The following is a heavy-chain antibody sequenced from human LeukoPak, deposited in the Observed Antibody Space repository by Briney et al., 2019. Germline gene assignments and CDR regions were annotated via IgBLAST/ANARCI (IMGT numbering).Heavy chain of an antibody. CDR1: GYSFTSYW. CDR2: IYPGGSDT. V-gene: IGHV5-51*01. D-gene: IGHD5-24*01. Sequence: PGESLKISCKGSGYSFTSYWIGWVRQMPGKGLEWMGIIYPGGSDTRYSPSFQGQVTISADKSISTAYLQWSSLKASDTAMYYCAILGRDGHNFVPRGFDYWGQGTLVTVSS. CDR3: AILGRDGHNFVPRGFDY. J-gene: IGHJ4*02.